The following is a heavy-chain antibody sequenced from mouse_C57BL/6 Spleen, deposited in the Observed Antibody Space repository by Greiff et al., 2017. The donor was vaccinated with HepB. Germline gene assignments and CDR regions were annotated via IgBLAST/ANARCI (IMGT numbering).Heavy chain of an antibody. CDR1: GFNIKNTY. Sequence: EVQLQQSVAELVKPGASVKLSCTASGFNIKNTYMHWVKQRPEQGLEWIGQIDPANGNTKYTPKFQGKATITADTSSNTAYLQLRNLTSEDTAIYCCSHSYYDYGFAYWGQGTLVTVSA. V-gene: IGHV14-3*01. CDR3: SHSYYDYGFAY. D-gene: IGHD2-4*01. CDR2: IDPANGNT. J-gene: IGHJ3*01.